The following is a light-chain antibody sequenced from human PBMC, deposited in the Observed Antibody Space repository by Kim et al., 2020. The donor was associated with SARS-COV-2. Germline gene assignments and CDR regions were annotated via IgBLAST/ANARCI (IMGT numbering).Light chain of an antibody. CDR1: QDINNY. Sequence: ASVGDRGTITCRASQDINNYLAWYQQKPGTAPKLLIYGVSTLQSGVPSRFSGSGSAPDFTLTITSLQPEDVATYYCQKYNSAPWTFGQGTKVDIK. CDR2: GVS. CDR3: QKYNSAPWT. J-gene: IGKJ1*01. V-gene: IGKV1-27*01.